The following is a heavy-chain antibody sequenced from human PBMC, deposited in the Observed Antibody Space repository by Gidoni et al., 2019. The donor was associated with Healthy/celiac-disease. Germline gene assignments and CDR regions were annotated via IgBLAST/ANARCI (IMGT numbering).Heavy chain of an antibody. D-gene: IGHD3-10*01. CDR2: IYYSGRT. CDR1: GGSISSSSYF. Sequence: QLQLQESGPGLVKPSETLSLTCTVSGGSISSSSYFWGWIRQPPGRGLEWIGSIYYSGRTYYNPSLKSRVIISVDTSKNQFSLKLSSVTAADTAVYYCARQWGSGSYYINYGMDVWGQGTTVTVSS. J-gene: IGHJ6*02. V-gene: IGHV4-39*01. CDR3: ARQWGSGSYYINYGMDV.